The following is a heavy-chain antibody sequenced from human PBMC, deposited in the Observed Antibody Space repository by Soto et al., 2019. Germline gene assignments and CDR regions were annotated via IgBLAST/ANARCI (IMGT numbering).Heavy chain of an antibody. CDR1: GGSISSSSYY. CDR3: ARTYIVVLSYYFDY. D-gene: IGHD2-2*01. J-gene: IGHJ4*02. CDR2: IYYSGST. V-gene: IGHV4-39*01. Sequence: SETLSLTCTVSGGSISSSSYYWGWIRQPPGKGLEWIGSIYYSGSTYYNPSLKSRVTISVDTSKNQFSLKLSSVTAADTAVYYCARTYIVVLSYYFDYWGQGTLVTVSS.